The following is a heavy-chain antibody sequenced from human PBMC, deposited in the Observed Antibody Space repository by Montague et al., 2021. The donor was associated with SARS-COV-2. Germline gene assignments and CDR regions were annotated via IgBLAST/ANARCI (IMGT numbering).Heavy chain of an antibody. Sequence: TLSLTCTVSGGSISSDGYYWSWIRQHPGKGLEWIGYIYYSGSTYYNPSLKSRVTISVDTSKNQFSLKLSSVTAADTAVYYCARVNTVRVYCLDPWGQGTLVTVSS. J-gene: IGHJ5*02. CDR3: ARVNTVRVYCLDP. CDR1: GGSISSDGYY. D-gene: IGHD4-11*01. V-gene: IGHV4-31*03. CDR2: IYYSGST.